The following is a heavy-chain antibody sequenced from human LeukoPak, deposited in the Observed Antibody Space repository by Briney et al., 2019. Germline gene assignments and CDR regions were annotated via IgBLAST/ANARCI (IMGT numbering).Heavy chain of an antibody. CDR3: ARVQAVAGIINWFDP. J-gene: IGHJ5*02. CDR2: ISAYNGNT. CDR1: GYTFTSYG. V-gene: IGHV1-18*01. D-gene: IGHD6-19*01. Sequence: ASVKVSCKASGYTFTSYGITWVRQAPGQGLEWMGWISAYNGNTNYAQKFQGRVTITADKSTSTAYMELSSLRSEDTAVYYCARVQAVAGIINWFDPWGQGTLVTVSS.